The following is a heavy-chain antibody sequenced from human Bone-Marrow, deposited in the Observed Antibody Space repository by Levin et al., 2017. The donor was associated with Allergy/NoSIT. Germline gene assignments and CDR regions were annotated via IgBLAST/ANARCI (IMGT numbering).Heavy chain of an antibody. CDR2: ISWDGRSA. D-gene: IGHD3-3*01. CDR3: AKIVGLIWSGIQAAGYFDV. J-gene: IGHJ2*01. Sequence: GGSLRLSCVVSGFTFDDYAMHWVRQAPGKGLEWVSLISWDGRSAYYADSVRGRFTISRDNTKNSLYLLMNSLTPEDTALYYCAKIVGLIWSGIQAAGYFDVWGRGTLVTVSS. CDR1: GFTFDDYA. V-gene: IGHV3-43D*04.